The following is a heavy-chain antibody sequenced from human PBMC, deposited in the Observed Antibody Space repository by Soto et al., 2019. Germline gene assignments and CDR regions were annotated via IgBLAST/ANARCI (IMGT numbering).Heavy chain of an antibody. D-gene: IGHD2-8*02. CDR1: GFTVSTYG. CDR2: ISRDGGTK. V-gene: IGHV3-30*03. J-gene: IGHJ4*02. CDR3: TGEVASGD. Sequence: QVQLVESGGGVVQPGRSLRLSCAVSGFTVSTYGMHWVRQAPGKGLEWVAVISRDGGTKYYADSVKGRFTISRDNCRNTLLLERTSLSGDDRPVYYCTGEVASGDWGQGTLGTVSS.